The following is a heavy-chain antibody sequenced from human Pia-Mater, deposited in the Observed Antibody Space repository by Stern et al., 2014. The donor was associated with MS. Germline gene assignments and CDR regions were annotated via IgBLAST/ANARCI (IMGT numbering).Heavy chain of an antibody. J-gene: IGHJ4*02. CDR1: GFKFSIYW. Sequence: QLVQSGAELIRPGESLKISCKGYGFKFSIYWIAWVRQMPGKGLEWMGIIYPGDSETRYSPSFQGQVTMSADKSTSTAYLQWSTLNASDTAMYFCARQTTAWASDVWGQGTLVTVSS. D-gene: IGHD1-14*01. CDR3: ARQTTAWASDV. V-gene: IGHV5-51*01. CDR2: IYPGDSET.